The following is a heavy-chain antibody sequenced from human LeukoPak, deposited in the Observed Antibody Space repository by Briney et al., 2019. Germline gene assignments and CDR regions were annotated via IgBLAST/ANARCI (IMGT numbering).Heavy chain of an antibody. D-gene: IGHD2-2*01. Sequence: GGSLRLSCAASGFTFSNYATSGVRQAPGKGVEWVSAISDSGGSKYYADSVKGRFTISRDNSKNTLCLQMNSLRAEGTAVYYCAKGYCSSTSCPFDHWGQGTLVTVSS. CDR1: GFTFSNYA. J-gene: IGHJ4*02. V-gene: IGHV3-23*01. CDR2: ISDSGGSK. CDR3: AKGYCSSTSCPFDH.